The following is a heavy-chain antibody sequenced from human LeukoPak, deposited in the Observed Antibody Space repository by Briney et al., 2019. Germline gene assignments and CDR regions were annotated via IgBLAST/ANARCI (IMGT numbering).Heavy chain of an antibody. CDR1: GYTFTAYY. Sequence: GASVKVSCKASGYTFTAYYVHWVRPAPAQGLEWIGWINPNTGDTNYPPKLQGRVTQIKDTSTNSAYMELNKLTPDDTAVYYCGRGNKSFDPWGQGTLVTVSS. CDR2: INPNTGDT. J-gene: IGHJ5*02. CDR3: GRGNKSFDP. V-gene: IGHV1-2*02.